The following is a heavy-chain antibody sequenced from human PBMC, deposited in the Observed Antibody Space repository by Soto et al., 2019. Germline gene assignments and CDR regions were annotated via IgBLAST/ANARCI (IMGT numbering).Heavy chain of an antibody. CDR1: GFTFSSYA. D-gene: IGHD6-6*01. V-gene: IGHV3-23*01. CDR2: ISGSGGST. Sequence: GGSLRLSCAASGFTFSSYAMSWVRQAPGKGLEWVSAISGSGGSTYYADSVKGRFTISRDNSKNTLYLQMNSLRAEDTAVYYCAKDGAVAVYSSSSVRTYYFDYWGQGTLVTVSS. CDR3: AKDGAVAVYSSSSVRTYYFDY. J-gene: IGHJ4*02.